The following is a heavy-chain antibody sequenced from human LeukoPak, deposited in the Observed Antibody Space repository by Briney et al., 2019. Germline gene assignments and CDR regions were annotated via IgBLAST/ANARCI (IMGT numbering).Heavy chain of an antibody. D-gene: IGHD3-10*01. CDR1: GGSISSGGYY. J-gene: IGHJ3*02. V-gene: IGHV4-30-2*01. CDR2: IYHSGST. CDR3: ARDLVDTEPLWFGELLFFRPGAFDI. Sequence: SETLSLPCTVSGGSISSGGYYWRWIRQPPGKGLEWIGYIYHSGSTYYNPSLKSRVTISGDTSKNQFSLKLSSVTAADTAVYYCARDLVDTEPLWFGELLFFRPGAFDIWGQGTMVTVSS.